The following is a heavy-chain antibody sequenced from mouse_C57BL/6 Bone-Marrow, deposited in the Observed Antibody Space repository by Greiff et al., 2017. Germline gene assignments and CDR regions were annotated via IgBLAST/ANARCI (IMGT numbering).Heavy chain of an antibody. D-gene: IGHD1-1*02. CDR3: TTYGLFDY. CDR1: GFNIKDDY. J-gene: IGHJ2*01. V-gene: IGHV14-4*01. Sequence: EVMLVESGAELVRPGASVKLSCTASGFNIKDDYMHWVKQRPVQGLEWIGWIDPENGDTEYASKFQGKATITADTSSNTAYLQLSSLTSEDTAVYYCTTYGLFDYWGQGTTLTVSS. CDR2: IDPENGDT.